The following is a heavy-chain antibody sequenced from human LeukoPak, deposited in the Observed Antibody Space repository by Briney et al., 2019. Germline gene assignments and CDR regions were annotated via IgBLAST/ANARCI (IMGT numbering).Heavy chain of an antibody. Sequence: SETLSLTCTVSGGSISSYYWSWIRQPPGKGLEWIGYIYTSGSTNYNPSLKRRVTISVDTSKNQFSLKLSSVTAADTAVYYCARPPLLLPSTSGSFERNWFDPWGQGTLVTVSS. V-gene: IGHV4-4*09. CDR2: IYTSGST. J-gene: IGHJ5*02. CDR1: GGSISSYY. D-gene: IGHD1-26*01. CDR3: ARPPLLLPSTSGSFERNWFDP.